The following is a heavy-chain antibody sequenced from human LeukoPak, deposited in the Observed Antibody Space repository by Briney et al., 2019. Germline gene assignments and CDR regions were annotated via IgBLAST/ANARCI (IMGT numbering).Heavy chain of an antibody. J-gene: IGHJ4*02. CDR2: ISGSGSTI. CDR1: GFTFSDYY. V-gene: IGHV3-11*04. CDR3: ARDMLVRGVSSLFDY. D-gene: IGHD3-10*01. Sequence: GGSLRLSCAASGFTFSDYYMSWIRQAPGKGLEWVSYISGSGSTIYYADSVKGRFTISRDNAKNSLYLQMNSLRAEDTAVYYCARDMLVRGVSSLFDYWGQGTLVTVSS.